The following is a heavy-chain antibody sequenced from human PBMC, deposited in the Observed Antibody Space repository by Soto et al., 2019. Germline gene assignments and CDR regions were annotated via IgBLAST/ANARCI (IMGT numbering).Heavy chain of an antibody. V-gene: IGHV1-69*02. D-gene: IGHD6-13*01. CDR2: IIPILGIA. CDR1: GGTFSSYT. Sequence: GASVKVSCKASGGTFSSYTISWVRQAPGQGLEWMGRIIPILGIANYAQKFQGRVTITADKSTSTAYMELSSLRSEDTAVYYCATHSRRYSSSWSDYWGQGTLVTVSS. CDR3: ATHSRRYSSSWSDY. J-gene: IGHJ4*02.